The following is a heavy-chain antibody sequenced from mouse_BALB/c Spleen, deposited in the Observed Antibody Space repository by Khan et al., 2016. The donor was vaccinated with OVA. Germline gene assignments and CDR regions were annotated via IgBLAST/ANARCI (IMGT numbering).Heavy chain of an antibody. Sequence: VQLQQPGPELVKPGASVKVSCKASDYSFTDYNMFWVKQSHGKSLEWIGYIDPYNGGTSYNQKFKGKATLTVDKSSSTAFMHLNSLTSEDSAVFYCARTDYYGSSYYFDYWGQGTTLTVSS. J-gene: IGHJ2*01. V-gene: IGHV1S135*01. CDR3: ARTDYYGSSYYFDY. CDR2: IDPYNGGT. CDR1: DYSFTDYN. D-gene: IGHD1-1*01.